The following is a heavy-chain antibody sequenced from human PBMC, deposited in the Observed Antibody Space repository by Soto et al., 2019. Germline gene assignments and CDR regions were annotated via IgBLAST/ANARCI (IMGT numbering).Heavy chain of an antibody. CDR2: FDPEDGET. V-gene: IGHV1-24*01. D-gene: IGHD3-16*01. Sequence: QVQLVQSGAEVKKPGASVKVSCKVSGYTLTELSMHWVRQAPGKGLEWMGGFDPEDGETIYAQNFQGRVTVTEDTSTDTAYMELSSLRSEDTAVYYCTRGQEVWWNAGPLGLHGLDVWGQGTTVTVSS. CDR1: GYTLTELS. CDR3: TRGQEVWWNAGPLGLHGLDV. J-gene: IGHJ6*02.